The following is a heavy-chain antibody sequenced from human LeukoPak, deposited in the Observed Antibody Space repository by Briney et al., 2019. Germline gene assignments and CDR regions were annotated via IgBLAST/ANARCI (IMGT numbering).Heavy chain of an antibody. J-gene: IGHJ4*02. D-gene: IGHD6-19*01. Sequence: SQTLSLTCAVSGGSISSGGYSWSWIRQPPGKGLEWIGYIYYSGSTNYNPSLKSRVTISVDTSKNQFSLKLSSVTAADTAVYYCARGHTIAVELDYWGQGTLVTVSS. CDR2: IYYSGST. V-gene: IGHV4-61*08. CDR1: GGSISSGGYS. CDR3: ARGHTIAVELDY.